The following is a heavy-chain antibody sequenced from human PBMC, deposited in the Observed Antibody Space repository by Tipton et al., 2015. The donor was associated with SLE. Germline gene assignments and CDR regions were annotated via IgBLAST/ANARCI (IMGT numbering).Heavy chain of an antibody. CDR1: GGSMSSYY. V-gene: IGHV4-59*01. CDR3: ARGEGYCSSTSCYYHYGMDV. J-gene: IGHJ6*02. CDR2: IFYSGST. Sequence: LRLSCSVSGGSMSSYYWSWIRQPPGEGLEWIGYIFYSGSTKYNPSLQGRVTISVDTSKNQFSLNLNSVTAADTAVYYCARGEGYCSSTSCYYHYGMDVWGQGTTVTVSS. D-gene: IGHD2-2*01.